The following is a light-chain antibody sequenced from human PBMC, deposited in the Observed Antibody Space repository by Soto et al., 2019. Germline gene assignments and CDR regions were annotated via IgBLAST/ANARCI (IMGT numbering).Light chain of an antibody. CDR2: DVS. CDR3: SSYPTSNTRQIV. Sequence: QSVLTQPASVSGSPGQSITISCTGTSSDVGGYNYVSWYQHHPGKAPKLMIYDVSNRPSGVSNRFSGSKSGNTASLTISGLQPEDEADYYCSSYPTSNTRQIVFGTGTQRTVL. CDR1: SSDVGGYNY. V-gene: IGLV2-14*03. J-gene: IGLJ1*01.